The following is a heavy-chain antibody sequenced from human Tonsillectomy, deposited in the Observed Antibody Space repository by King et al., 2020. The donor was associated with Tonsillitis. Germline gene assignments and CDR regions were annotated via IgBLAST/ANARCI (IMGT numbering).Heavy chain of an antibody. D-gene: IGHD3-10*01. Sequence: QLQESGPGLVKPSETLSLTCTVSSGSISSSSYYWGWIRQPPGKGLEWIGSIYYTGSTYYNPSLKSRLTISVDTSKNQFSLKLRSVTAADTAVYYCARQYYYGSGSYKYYFDFWGQGTLVTVSS. J-gene: IGHJ4*02. CDR3: ARQYYYGSGSYKYYFDF. V-gene: IGHV4-39*01. CDR2: IYYTGST. CDR1: SGSISSSSYY.